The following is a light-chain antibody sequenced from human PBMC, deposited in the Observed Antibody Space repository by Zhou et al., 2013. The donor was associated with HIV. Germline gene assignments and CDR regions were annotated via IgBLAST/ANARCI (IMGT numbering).Light chain of an antibody. CDR1: QSVSNNF. J-gene: IGKJ1*01. V-gene: IGKV3-20*01. CDR2: GAS. CDR3: QQYGSSLPT. Sequence: ETVLTQSPGTLSLSPGERATLSCRASQSVSNNFLAWYQQKPGQAPGLLIYGASSRATGIPDRFSGSGSGTDFTLTISRLEPEDFAVYYCQQYGSSLPTFGQGTKVEIK.